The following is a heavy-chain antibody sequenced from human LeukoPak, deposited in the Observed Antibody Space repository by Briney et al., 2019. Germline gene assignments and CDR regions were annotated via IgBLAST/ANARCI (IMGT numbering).Heavy chain of an antibody. CDR1: GYTFTSYG. CDR3: ARDLHYDFWSGYLFDY. V-gene: IGHV1-18*01. J-gene: IGHJ4*02. Sequence: ASVKVSCKASGYTFTSYGISWVRQAPGQGLEWMGWISAYNGNTNYAQKLQGRVTMTTDTSTSTAYMELRSLRSDVTAVYYCARDLHYDFWSGYLFDYWGQGTLVTVSS. D-gene: IGHD3-3*01. CDR2: ISAYNGNT.